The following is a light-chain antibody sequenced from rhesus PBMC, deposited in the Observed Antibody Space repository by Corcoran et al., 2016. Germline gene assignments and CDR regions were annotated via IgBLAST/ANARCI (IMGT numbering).Light chain of an antibody. CDR2: GFS. Sequence: QSDPTQPPSVSGSPGQSVTISCTGTSSDIGGYNYVSWYQQHPGKAPKVIIYGFSNRPSGVSDRFSGSKSGYTASLTISGLQAEDEADYYCCSDTTSSTYIFGAGTRLTVL. CDR3: CSDTTSSTYI. V-gene: IGLV2S7*01. CDR1: SSDIGGYNY. J-gene: IGLJ1*01.